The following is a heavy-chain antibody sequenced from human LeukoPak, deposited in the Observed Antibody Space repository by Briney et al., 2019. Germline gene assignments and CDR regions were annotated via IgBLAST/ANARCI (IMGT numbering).Heavy chain of an antibody. CDR2: IKSKTDGGTT. CDR1: GFTFSNAW. D-gene: IGHD3-10*01. V-gene: IGHV3-15*01. J-gene: IGHJ4*02. CDR3: TTSPLWFGEPRARNGY. Sequence: GGSLRLSCAASGFTFSNAWMSWVRQAPGKGLEWVGRIKSKTDGGTTDYAAPVKGRFTISRDDSKNTLYLQMNSLKTEDTAVYYCTTSPLWFGEPRARNGYWGQGTLVTVSS.